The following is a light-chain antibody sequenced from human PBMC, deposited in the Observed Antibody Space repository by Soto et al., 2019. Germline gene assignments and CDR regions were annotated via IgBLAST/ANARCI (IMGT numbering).Light chain of an antibody. CDR1: SSNIGAGHA. CDR2: GNS. Sequence: QSVLTQPPSVSGAPGQRVTISCTGSSSNIGAGHALHWYQHLPGAAPKLLMYGNSDRPSGVPDRFSGSKSGTSASLAITGLQPEDEADYYCQSYDDSLSGWVFGGETNFTVL. CDR3: QSYDDSLSGWV. V-gene: IGLV1-40*01. J-gene: IGLJ3*02.